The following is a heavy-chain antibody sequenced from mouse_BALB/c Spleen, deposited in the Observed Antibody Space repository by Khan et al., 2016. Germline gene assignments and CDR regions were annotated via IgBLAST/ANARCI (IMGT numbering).Heavy chain of an antibody. Sequence: VQLQQSGAELVKPGASVKLSCTASGFNIKDTYMHWVKQRPEQGLEWIGRIDPANGNTKYDPKFQGKATITADTSSNTAYLQLSSLTSEDTAVYYCARGYGKSSYYFDDWGQGTTLTVSS. D-gene: IGHD2-10*02. CDR1: GFNIKDTY. CDR2: IDPANGNT. J-gene: IGHJ2*01. V-gene: IGHV14-3*02. CDR3: ARGYGKSSYYFDD.